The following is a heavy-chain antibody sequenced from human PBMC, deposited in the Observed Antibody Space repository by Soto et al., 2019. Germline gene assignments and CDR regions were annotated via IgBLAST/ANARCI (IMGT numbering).Heavy chain of an antibody. J-gene: IGHJ4*02. Sequence: EVQLVESGGGLVQPGRSLRLSCAASGFTFDDYAMHWVRQAPGKGLEWVSGISWNSGSIGYADSVKGRFTISRDNAKNSLYLQMNSLRAEDTALYYCARTRYVGAFDYWGQGTLVTVSS. D-gene: IGHD1-26*01. CDR1: GFTFDDYA. V-gene: IGHV3-9*01. CDR3: ARTRYVGAFDY. CDR2: ISWNSGSI.